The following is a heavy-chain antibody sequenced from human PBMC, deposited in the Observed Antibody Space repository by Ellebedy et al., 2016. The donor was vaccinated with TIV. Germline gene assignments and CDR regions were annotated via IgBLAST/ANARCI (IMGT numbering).Heavy chain of an antibody. Sequence: ASVKVSCXASGYTFTSYYMHWVRQAPGQGLEWMGIINPSGGSTSYAQKFQGRVTMTRDTSTSTVYMELSSLRSEDTAVYYCATVTRGNSHFQHWGQGTLVTVSS. CDR1: GYTFTSYY. D-gene: IGHD4-23*01. J-gene: IGHJ1*01. CDR2: INPSGGST. V-gene: IGHV1-46*01. CDR3: ATVTRGNSHFQH.